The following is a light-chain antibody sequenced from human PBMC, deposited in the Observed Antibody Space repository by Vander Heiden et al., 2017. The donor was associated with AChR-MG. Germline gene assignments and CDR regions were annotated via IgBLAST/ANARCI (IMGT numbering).Light chain of an antibody. CDR3: SSYTKTTPVV. CDR1: SSDVGAYNY. CDR2: DVT. V-gene: IGLV2-14*03. J-gene: IGLJ2*01. Sequence: QSALTQPASVSGSPGQSITISCTGTSSDVGAYNYVSWYQQHPGKAPKLLLSDVTDRPSGVSNRFSGSKSGNTASLTISGLQAEDDADYYCSSYTKTTPVVFGGGTQLTVL.